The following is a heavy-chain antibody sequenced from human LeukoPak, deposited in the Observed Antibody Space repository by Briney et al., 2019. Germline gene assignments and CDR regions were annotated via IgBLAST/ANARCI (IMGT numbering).Heavy chain of an antibody. V-gene: IGHV1-46*01. CDR1: GYTFTSYY. CDR2: INPSGGST. J-gene: IGHJ3*02. CDR3: ASARSGYTAKGAFDI. D-gene: IGHD5-12*01. Sequence: GASVKVSCKASGYTFTSYYMHWVRQAPGQGLEWMGIINPSGGSTSYAQKFQGRVTMTRDMSTSTVYMELSSLRSEDTAVYYCASARSGYTAKGAFDIWGQGTMVTVSS.